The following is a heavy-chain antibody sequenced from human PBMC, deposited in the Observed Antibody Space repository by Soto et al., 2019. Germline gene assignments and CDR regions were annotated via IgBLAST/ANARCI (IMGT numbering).Heavy chain of an antibody. J-gene: IGHJ4*02. CDR2: INHSGST. Sequence: SETLSLTCAVYGGSFSGYYWSWIRQPPGKGLEWIGEINHSGSTNYNPSLKSRVTISVDTSKNQFSLKLSSVTAADTAVYYCARTGHILTGYTPFDYWGQGTLVTVSS. CDR1: GGSFSGYY. D-gene: IGHD3-9*01. CDR3: ARTGHILTGYTPFDY. V-gene: IGHV4-34*01.